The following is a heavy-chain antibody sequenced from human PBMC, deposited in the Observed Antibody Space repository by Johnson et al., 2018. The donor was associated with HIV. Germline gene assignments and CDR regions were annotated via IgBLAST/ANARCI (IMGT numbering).Heavy chain of an antibody. CDR1: GFIFDDYG. CDR2: ISWKGGET. D-gene: IGHD2-2*01. J-gene: IGHJ3*02. Sequence: VQLVESGGGEVRPGGSLRLACVASGFIFDDYGLTWVRQAPGKGLEWVSGISWKGGETGYADSVRGRFAISSDNAKNALYLQTNSLRVEDTAFYYCARGKGASVGLDAFDIWGQGTMVTVSS. CDR3: ARGKGASVGLDAFDI. V-gene: IGHV3-20*04.